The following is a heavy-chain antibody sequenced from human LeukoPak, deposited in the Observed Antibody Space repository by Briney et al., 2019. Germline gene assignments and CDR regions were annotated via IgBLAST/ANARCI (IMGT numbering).Heavy chain of an antibody. CDR2: ISSSSSYI. V-gene: IGHV3-21*01. CDR3: ARDLFSSSSDGEYYFDY. Sequence: GGSLRLSCAASGFTFSSYSMNWVRQAPGKGLEWVSSISSSSSYIYYADSVEGRFTISRDNAKNSLYLQMNSLRAEDTAVYYCARDLFSSSSDGEYYFDYWGQGTLVTVSS. CDR1: GFTFSSYS. J-gene: IGHJ4*02. D-gene: IGHD6-6*01.